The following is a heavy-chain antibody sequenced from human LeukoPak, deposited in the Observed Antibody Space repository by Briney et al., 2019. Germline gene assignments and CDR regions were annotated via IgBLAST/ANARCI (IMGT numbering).Heavy chain of an antibody. CDR2: INPNSGGT. V-gene: IGHV1-2*02. CDR3: ARGWNYGRVRYYYYMDV. CDR1: GYTFTGHY. D-gene: IGHD1-7*01. J-gene: IGHJ6*03. Sequence: ASVKVSCKASGYTFTGHYMHWVRQAPGQGLEWMGWINPNSGGTNYAQKFQGRVTMTRDTSISTAYMELSRLRSDDTAVYYCARGWNYGRVRYYYYMDVWGKGTTVTVSS.